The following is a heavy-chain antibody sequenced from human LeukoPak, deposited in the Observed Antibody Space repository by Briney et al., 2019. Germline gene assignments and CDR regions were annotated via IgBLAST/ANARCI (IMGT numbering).Heavy chain of an antibody. D-gene: IGHD4-23*01. V-gene: IGHV5-51*01. J-gene: IGHJ4*02. CDR1: GYNFTNYW. CDR2: IFPSDSDT. Sequence: GESLKISCKGSGYNFTNYWIGWVRQMPGKGLEWMGIIFPSDSDTRYSPSFQGQVTISADKSISTAYLQWSSLKATDTAMYYCASLIYGGNSALNWGQGTLVTVSS. CDR3: ASLIYGGNSALN.